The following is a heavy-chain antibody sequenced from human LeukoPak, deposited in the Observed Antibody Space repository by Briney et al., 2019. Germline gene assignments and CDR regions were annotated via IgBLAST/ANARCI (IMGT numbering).Heavy chain of an antibody. Sequence: GGSLRLSCAASGFTFSTCAMSWVRQAPGKGLEWVSAISGSGGSTYYADSVKGRFTISRDNSKSTVYLQMNSLRAEDTAIYYCAKVPYSSGWYYFDYWGQGTPVTVSS. CDR1: GFTFSTCA. CDR3: AKVPYSSGWYYFDY. J-gene: IGHJ4*02. CDR2: ISGSGGST. V-gene: IGHV3-23*01. D-gene: IGHD6-19*01.